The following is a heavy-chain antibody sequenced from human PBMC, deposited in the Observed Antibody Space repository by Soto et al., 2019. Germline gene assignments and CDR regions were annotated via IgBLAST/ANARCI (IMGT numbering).Heavy chain of an antibody. D-gene: IGHD3-10*01. Sequence: EVQLVESGGGLIQPGGSLKLSCAASGFTVGNNYMSWVRQAPGKGLEWVSLIYSTGTTKYADSVKGRFTVSRDNAKNTLYLQMNSLRAEDTAVYYCAKDGRGSGSQYNSFVYWGQGTLVTVSS. V-gene: IGHV3-53*01. J-gene: IGHJ4*02. CDR1: GFTVGNNY. CDR2: IYSTGTT. CDR3: AKDGRGSGSQYNSFVY.